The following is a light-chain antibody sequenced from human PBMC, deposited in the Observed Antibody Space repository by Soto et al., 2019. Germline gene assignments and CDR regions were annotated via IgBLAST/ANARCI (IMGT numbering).Light chain of an antibody. Sequence: QSALPQPASVSGSPGQSITISCTGTSSDVGGHNYVSWYQQHPGKAPKFMIFEVSNRPSGVSNRFSGSKSGNTASLTISGLQAEDEADYYCSSYTSTNTWVCGGGTQLTVL. J-gene: IGLJ3*02. V-gene: IGLV2-14*01. CDR3: SSYTSTNTWV. CDR1: SSDVGGHNY. CDR2: EVS.